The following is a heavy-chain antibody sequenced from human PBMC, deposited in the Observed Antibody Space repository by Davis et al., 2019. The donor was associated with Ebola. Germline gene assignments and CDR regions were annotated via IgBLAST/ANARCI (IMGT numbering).Heavy chain of an antibody. V-gene: IGHV1-18*01. J-gene: IGHJ4*02. Sequence: ASVKVSCKASGYPLTSHGISWVRQAPGQGLEWMGWISDRNRETNYAQKIQGRVTMTTDTSTNTAYMELRGLTSGDTAFYFCAREQLGPDYWGQGTLVTVSS. CDR3: AREQLGPDY. CDR1: GYPLTSHG. D-gene: IGHD1-1*01. CDR2: ISDRNRET.